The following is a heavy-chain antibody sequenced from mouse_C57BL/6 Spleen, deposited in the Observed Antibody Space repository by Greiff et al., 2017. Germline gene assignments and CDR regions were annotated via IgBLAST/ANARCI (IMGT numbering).Heavy chain of an antibody. CDR2: IYPSDSET. V-gene: IGHV1-61*01. D-gene: IGHD2-5*01. J-gene: IGHJ2*01. CDR3: AREGMYSNYFDY. Sequence: QVQLKQPGAELVRPGSSVKLSCKASGYTFTSYWMDWVKQRPGQGLEWIGNIYPSDSETHYNQKFKDKATLTVDKSSSTAYMQLSSLTSEDSAVYYCAREGMYSNYFDYWGQGTTLTVSS. CDR1: GYTFTSYW.